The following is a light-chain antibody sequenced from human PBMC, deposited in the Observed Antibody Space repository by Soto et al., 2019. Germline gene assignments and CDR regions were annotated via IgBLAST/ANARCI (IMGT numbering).Light chain of an antibody. CDR3: LQYRSFPRT. Sequence: DIQLTQSPSSLSASVGDRVTITCRASHGISDDLGWYQQKAGEAPKRLIYAAYSLHSGVPSRFSGSGSGTEFTLTISSMQPEDFATDYCLQYRSFPRTFGQGTKFDIK. CDR1: HGISDD. J-gene: IGKJ1*01. CDR2: AAY. V-gene: IGKV1-17*01.